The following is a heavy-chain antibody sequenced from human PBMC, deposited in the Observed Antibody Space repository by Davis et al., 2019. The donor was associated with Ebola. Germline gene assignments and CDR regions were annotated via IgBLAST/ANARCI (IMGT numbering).Heavy chain of an antibody. CDR2: INPSGGST. V-gene: IGHV1-46*01. CDR1: GYTFTSYY. Sequence: ASVKVSCKASGYTFTSYYMHWVRQAPGQGLEWMGIINPSGGSTSYAQKFQGRVTISVDTSKNQFSLKLSSVTAADTAVYYCARDEITARRDYYYYYGMDVWGQGTTVTVSS. CDR3: ARDEITARRDYYYYYGMDV. D-gene: IGHD6-6*01. J-gene: IGHJ6*02.